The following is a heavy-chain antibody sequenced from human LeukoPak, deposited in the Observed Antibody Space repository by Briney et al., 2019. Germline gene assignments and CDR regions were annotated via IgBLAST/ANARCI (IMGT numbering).Heavy chain of an antibody. D-gene: IGHD2-2*01. J-gene: IGHJ4*02. Sequence: PGGSLRLSCAASGFTFSSYSMNWVRQAPGKGLEWVSSISSSSSYIYYADSVKGRFTISRDNAKNSLYLQMNSLRAEDTAVYYCARDLVLWPYYFDYWGQGTLVTVSS. CDR1: GFTFSSYS. CDR3: ARDLVLWPYYFDY. CDR2: ISSSSSYI. V-gene: IGHV3-21*01.